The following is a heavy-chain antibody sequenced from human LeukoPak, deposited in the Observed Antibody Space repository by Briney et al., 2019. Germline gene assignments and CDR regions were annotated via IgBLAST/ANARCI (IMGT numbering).Heavy chain of an antibody. V-gene: IGHV3-33*08. Sequence: GGSLRLSCAASGFAFSSFVMHWVRQAPGKGLEWVAVAYADGDRKFYVDSVKGRFTISRDNSKNTFYLQMNSLRAEDTAIYYCATGGYMHYDHWGQGTLVTVSS. D-gene: IGHD3-22*01. CDR1: GFAFSSFV. J-gene: IGHJ4*02. CDR2: AYADGDRK. CDR3: ATGGYMHYDH.